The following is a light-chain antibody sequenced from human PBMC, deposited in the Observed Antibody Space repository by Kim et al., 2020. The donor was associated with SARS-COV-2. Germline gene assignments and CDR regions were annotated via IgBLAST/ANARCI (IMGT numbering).Light chain of an antibody. CDR1: SSNIGSYT. CDR3: AAWDDSLNGFWV. CDR2: SDN. V-gene: IGLV1-44*01. Sequence: ELTQPPSASGTPGQRVTISCSGSSSNIGSYTVKWYQQLPGTAPKLLIYSDNQRPSGVPDRFSGSKSGTSASLAISGLQSEDEGDYYCAAWDDSLNGFWVFGGGTQLTIL. J-gene: IGLJ3*02.